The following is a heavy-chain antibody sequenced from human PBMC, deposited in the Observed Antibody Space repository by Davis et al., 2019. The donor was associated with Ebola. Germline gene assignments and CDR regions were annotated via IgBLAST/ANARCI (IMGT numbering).Heavy chain of an antibody. J-gene: IGHJ4*02. D-gene: IGHD1-1*01. V-gene: IGHV1-18*01. CDR3: ARAQFPTTSDH. CDR2: INPHNGNT. CDR1: GGTFSSYT. Sequence: AASVKVSCNASGGTFSSYTISWVRQAPGQGLEWMGWINPHNGNTNYAQNVQGRVTMTTDTSTSTAYMEVGSLKSDDTAVYYCARAQFPTTSDHWGQGTLVTVSS.